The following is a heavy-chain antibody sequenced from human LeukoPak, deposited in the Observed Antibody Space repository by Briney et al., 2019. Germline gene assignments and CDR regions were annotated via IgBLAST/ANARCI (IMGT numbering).Heavy chain of an antibody. V-gene: IGHV1-2*02. J-gene: IGHJ3*02. D-gene: IGHD3-9*01. CDR1: GYTFTGYY. CDR3: ARKVYYDILTGPAGRAFDI. Sequence: ASVKVSCKASGYTFTGYYMHWVRQAPGQGLEWMGWINPNSGGTNYAQKFQGRVTMTRDTSISTAYMELSRLRSDDTAVYYCARKVYYDILTGPAGRAFDIWGQGTMVTVSS. CDR2: INPNSGGT.